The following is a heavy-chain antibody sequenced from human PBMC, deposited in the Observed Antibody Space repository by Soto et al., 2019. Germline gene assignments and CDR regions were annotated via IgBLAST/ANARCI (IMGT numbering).Heavy chain of an antibody. CDR1: GGTFSSYA. V-gene: IGHV1-69*13. CDR2: IIPIFGTA. Sequence: GASVKVSCKASGGTFSSYAISWVRQAPGQGLEWMGGIIPIFGTANYAQKFQGRVTITADESTSTAYMELSSLRSEDTAVYYCARDRFYYDSSGYYRSTYYYYGMDVWGQGTTVTVSS. D-gene: IGHD3-22*01. CDR3: ARDRFYYDSSGYYRSTYYYYGMDV. J-gene: IGHJ6*02.